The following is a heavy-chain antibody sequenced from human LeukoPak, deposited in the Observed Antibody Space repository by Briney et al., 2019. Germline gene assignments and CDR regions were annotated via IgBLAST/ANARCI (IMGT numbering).Heavy chain of an antibody. Sequence: GGSLRLSCAASGFTVSGKYMTWVRQAPGKGLEWVSVICSGGSTFYAGSVEGRYTISRDNSKNTLYLQMNSLRAEDTAVYYCAATTLSTMVRGVITNGYMDVWGKGTTVTVSS. CDR3: AATTLSTMVRGVITNGYMDV. CDR1: GFTVSGKY. V-gene: IGHV3-66*02. CDR2: ICSGGST. J-gene: IGHJ6*03. D-gene: IGHD3-10*01.